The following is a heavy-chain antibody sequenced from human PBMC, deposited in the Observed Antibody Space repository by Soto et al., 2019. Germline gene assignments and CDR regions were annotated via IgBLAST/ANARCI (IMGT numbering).Heavy chain of an antibody. J-gene: IGHJ3*02. CDR2: IYYSGST. CDR3: ARLFNNMVGATEVGAFDI. V-gene: IGHV4-59*08. D-gene: IGHD1-26*01. Sequence: PSETLSLTCTVSGGSISSYYWSWIRRPPGKGLEWIGYIYYSGSTNYNPSLKSRVTISVDTSKNQFSLKLSSVTAADTAVYYCARLFNNMVGATEVGAFDIWGQGTMVTVSS. CDR1: GGSISSYY.